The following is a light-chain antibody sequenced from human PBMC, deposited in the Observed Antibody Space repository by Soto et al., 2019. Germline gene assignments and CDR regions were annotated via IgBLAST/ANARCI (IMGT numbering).Light chain of an antibody. CDR1: SSDVGGYNY. Sequence: QSVLTQPASVSGSPGQSITISCTGTSSDVGGYNYVSWYQQHPGKAPKLMIYDVSNRPSGVSNRFSGSKSGNTASLTISGLQAEDEADYHCSSYTSSSTLVFGGGTKVTVL. V-gene: IGLV2-14*01. CDR2: DVS. CDR3: SSYTSSSTLV. J-gene: IGLJ2*01.